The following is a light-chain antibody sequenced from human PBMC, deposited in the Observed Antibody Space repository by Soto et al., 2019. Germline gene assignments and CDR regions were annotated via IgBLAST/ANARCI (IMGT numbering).Light chain of an antibody. CDR3: LQDYNYPQT. V-gene: IGKV1-8*01. CDR1: QGISSY. J-gene: IGKJ1*01. Sequence: AIRMTQSPSSFSASTGDRVTITCRASQGISSYLAWYQQKPGKAPKLLVYAASTLQYGVPSRFSGSGSGTDLTLTINCLQSEDFATYYCLQDYNYPQTFGQGTKVDIK. CDR2: AAS.